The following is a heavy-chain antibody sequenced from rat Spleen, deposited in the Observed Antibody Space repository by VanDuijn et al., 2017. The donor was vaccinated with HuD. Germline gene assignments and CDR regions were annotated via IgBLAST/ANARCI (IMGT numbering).Heavy chain of an antibody. D-gene: IGHD1-1*01. CDR3: TRRGLYWDYFDY. CDR1: GFTFSNYG. V-gene: IGHV5-29*01. CDR2: ISYDGTAT. J-gene: IGHJ2*01. Sequence: EVQLVESGGGLVQPGRSLKLSCAASGFTFSNYGMAWVRQSPKKGLEWVAAISYDGTATYYRDSVKGRFTVSRDNAKSTLYLQMNSLRSEDTATYYCTRRGLYWDYFDYWGQGVMVTVSS.